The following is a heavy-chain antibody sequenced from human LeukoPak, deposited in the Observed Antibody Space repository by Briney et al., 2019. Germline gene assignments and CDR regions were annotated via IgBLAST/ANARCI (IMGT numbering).Heavy chain of an antibody. D-gene: IGHD2-2*01. J-gene: IGHJ3*02. CDR1: GYTFTIYY. Sequence: ASVTVSCTASGYTFTIYYMHWVRQAPGQGLEWMGIINPSGGSTSYAQKFQGRVTMTRDTSTSTVYMELSSLRSEDTAVYYCASGEYCSSTSCSPRIDAFDIWGQGTMVTVSS. CDR3: ASGEYCSSTSCSPRIDAFDI. V-gene: IGHV1-46*01. CDR2: INPSGGST.